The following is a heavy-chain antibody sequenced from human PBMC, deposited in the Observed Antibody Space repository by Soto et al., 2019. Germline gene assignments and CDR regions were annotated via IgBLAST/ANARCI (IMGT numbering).Heavy chain of an antibody. D-gene: IGHD7-27*01. Sequence: EVQLLESGGGLVQPGGSLRLSCAASGFTFSSYNMSWVRQGPGKGLEWVSGISSSGGSTVYADSVKGRFTISRDNFTTTLYRHMNSLRAEDTAVYYCAKGWGEYWGQGTPVTVSS. CDR3: AKGWGEY. CDR1: GFTFSSYN. V-gene: IGHV3-23*01. CDR2: ISSSGGST. J-gene: IGHJ4*02.